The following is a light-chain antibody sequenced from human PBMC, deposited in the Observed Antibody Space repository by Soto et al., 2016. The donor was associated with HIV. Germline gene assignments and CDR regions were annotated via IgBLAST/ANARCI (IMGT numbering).Light chain of an antibody. V-gene: IGLV3-21*04. CDR1: SIASKS. CDR3: QMWDSASDHVI. CDR2: DYI. Sequence: SYELTQPPSVSVAPGKTAKITCEGDSIASKSVHWYQQKPGQAPILVIFDYIDRPLGIPERFSGSYSGNTATLTIGRVEAGDEAAYYCQMWDSASDHVIFGGGTKLTVL. J-gene: IGLJ2*01.